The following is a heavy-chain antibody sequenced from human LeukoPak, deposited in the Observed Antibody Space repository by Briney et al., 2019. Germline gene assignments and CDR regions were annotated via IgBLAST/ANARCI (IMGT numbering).Heavy chain of an antibody. J-gene: IGHJ6*03. CDR1: GYTFTSYG. CDR3: ARVRGALGSWYPYYYYYYMDV. D-gene: IGHD6-13*01. V-gene: IGHV1-18*01. CDR2: ISAYNGNT. Sequence: ASVKVSCKASGYTFTSYGISWVRQAPAQGLEWMGWISAYNGNTNYAQKLQGRVTMTTDTSTSTDYMELRSLRSDDPAVYYCARVRGALGSWYPYYYYYYMDVWGKGTTVTVSS.